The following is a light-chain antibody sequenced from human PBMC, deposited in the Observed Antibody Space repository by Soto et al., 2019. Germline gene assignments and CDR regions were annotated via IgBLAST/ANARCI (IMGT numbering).Light chain of an antibody. CDR1: ENVRTF. CDR2: GAS. Sequence: EVVLTQSPATQSLSPGVRATLSCRASENVRTFLDWYQQKPGQAPRLLIYGASTSASATPARFRFSGSGTDFTLTISDLGPEDFAFDDCQQHSQRPWWTFGQGTKVDIK. J-gene: IGKJ1*01. V-gene: IGKV3-11*01. CDR3: QQHSQRPWWT.